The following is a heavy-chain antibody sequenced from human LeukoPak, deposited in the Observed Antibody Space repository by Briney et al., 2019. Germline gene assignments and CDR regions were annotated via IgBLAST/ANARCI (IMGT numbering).Heavy chain of an antibody. CDR2: INPNSGGT. CDR3: XRXPYXGSGRRGYYFDY. Sequence: GASVKVSCKASGYTFTGYYMHWVRQAPGQGLEWMGWINPNSGGTNYAQKFQGRVTMTRDTSISTAYMELSRLRSDDTAVYYCXRXPYXGSGRRGYYFDYWGQGTLVTVSS. D-gene: IGHD3-10*01. V-gene: IGHV1-2*02. J-gene: IGHJ4*02. CDR1: GYTFTGYY.